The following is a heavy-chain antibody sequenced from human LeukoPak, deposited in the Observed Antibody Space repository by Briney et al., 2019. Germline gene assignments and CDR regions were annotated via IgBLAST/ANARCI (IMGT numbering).Heavy chain of an antibody. Sequence: GESLKISCKASGYSFTTYWIGWVRQVPGKGLEWVGIIYPADSTAKYSPSFQGQVTISVDKSINTAYLQWSSLKASDSAMYYCARRGWNTELFEYWGQGTLVTVSS. CDR3: ARRGWNTELFEY. J-gene: IGHJ4*02. D-gene: IGHD1-1*01. CDR1: GYSFTTYW. V-gene: IGHV5-51*01. CDR2: IYPADSTA.